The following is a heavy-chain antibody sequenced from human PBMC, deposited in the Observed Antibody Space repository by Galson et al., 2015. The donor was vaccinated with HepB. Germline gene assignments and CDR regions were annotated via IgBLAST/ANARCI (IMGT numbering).Heavy chain of an antibody. D-gene: IGHD3-9*01. Sequence: SVKVSCKASGGTFSSYAISWVRQAPGQGLEWMGGIIPILGIANYAQKFQGRVTITADKSTSTAYMELSSLRSEDTAVYYCARSPQDYDILTGYHGDQGAFDIWGQGTMVTVSS. CDR1: GGTFSSYA. CDR3: ARSPQDYDILTGYHGDQGAFDI. CDR2: IIPILGIA. V-gene: IGHV1-69*10. J-gene: IGHJ3*02.